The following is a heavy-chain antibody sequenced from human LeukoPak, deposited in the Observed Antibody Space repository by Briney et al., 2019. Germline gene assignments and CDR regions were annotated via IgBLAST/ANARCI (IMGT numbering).Heavy chain of an antibody. D-gene: IGHD6-13*01. CDR1: GYTFTSYG. Sequence: GASVKVSCKASGYTFTSYGISWVRQAPGQGLEWMGWISAYNGNTNYAQKLQGRVTMTTDTSTSTAYMGLRSLRSDDTAVYYCAVPSSSWYWDEDGMDVWGQGTTVTVSS. V-gene: IGHV1-18*01. CDR2: ISAYNGNT. J-gene: IGHJ6*02. CDR3: AVPSSSWYWDEDGMDV.